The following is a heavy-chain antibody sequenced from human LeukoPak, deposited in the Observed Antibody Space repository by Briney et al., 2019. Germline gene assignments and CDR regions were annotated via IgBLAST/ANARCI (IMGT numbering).Heavy chain of an antibody. Sequence: GGSLRLSCAASGFTFNIYAMSWVRQAPGKGLEWVASMCGSAGCTYYADSVKGRFTISRDNSKNILYLQMNSLRAEDTAVYYCAKERYSSWYEPYARWGQGTLVTVSS. CDR1: GFTFNIYA. CDR3: AKERYSSWYEPYAR. CDR2: MCGSAGCT. D-gene: IGHD6-13*01. V-gene: IGHV3-23*01. J-gene: IGHJ4*02.